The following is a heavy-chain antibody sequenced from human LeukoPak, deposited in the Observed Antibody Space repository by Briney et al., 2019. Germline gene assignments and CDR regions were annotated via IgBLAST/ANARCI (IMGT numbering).Heavy chain of an antibody. J-gene: IGHJ6*02. V-gene: IGHV3-7*04. D-gene: IGHD6-13*01. CDR1: GFTFSSYW. CDR2: IKSDGTQN. CDR3: ARLRPYSSSWYAYYGMDV. Sequence: GGSLRLSCVASGFTFSSYWMTWVRQAPGKGLEWVANIKSDGTQNYYVESVKGRFTISRDNAKNSLYMQMNSLRADETAVYYCARLRPYSSSWYAYYGMDVWGQGTTVTVSS.